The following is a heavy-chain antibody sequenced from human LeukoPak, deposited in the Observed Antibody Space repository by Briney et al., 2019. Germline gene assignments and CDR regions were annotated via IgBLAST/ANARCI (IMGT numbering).Heavy chain of an antibody. V-gene: IGHV4-61*02. D-gene: IGHD1-26*01. CDR2: IYTSGST. J-gene: IGHJ4*02. CDR1: GGSISSSSYY. Sequence: SETLSLTCTVSGGSISSSSYYWGWIRQPAGKGLEWIGRIYTSGSTNYNPSLKSRVTMSVDTSKNQFSLKLSSVTAADTAVYYCARGGGAHLIDYWGQGTLVTVSS. CDR3: ARGGGAHLIDY.